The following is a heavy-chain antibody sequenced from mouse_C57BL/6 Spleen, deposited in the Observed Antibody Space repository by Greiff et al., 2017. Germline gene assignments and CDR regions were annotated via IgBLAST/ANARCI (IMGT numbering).Heavy chain of an antibody. Sequence: EVKLVESGPGLVKPSQSLSLTCSVTGYSITSGYYWNWIRQFPGNKLEWMGYISYDGSNNYNPSLKNRISITRDTSKNQFFLKLNSVTTEDTATYYCARERGSSYAMDYWGQGTSVTVSS. D-gene: IGHD1-1*01. CDR3: ARERGSSYAMDY. CDR1: GYSITSGYY. CDR2: ISYDGSN. V-gene: IGHV3-6*01. J-gene: IGHJ4*01.